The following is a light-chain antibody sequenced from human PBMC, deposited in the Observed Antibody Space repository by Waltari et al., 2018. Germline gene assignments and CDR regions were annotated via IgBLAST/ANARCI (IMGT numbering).Light chain of an antibody. CDR1: RMDVGNYNS. CDR3: CSYAGNNTLV. J-gene: IGLJ3*02. CDR2: EGS. Sequence: QSALTQPASVSGSPGQAITISCTGTRMDVGNYNSVSWYQHLPGKAPKRIIYEGSKRPSGISNRFSGSKSGNTASLTVSGLQAEDEADYYCCSYAGNNTLVFGGGTRLTVL. V-gene: IGLV2-23*01.